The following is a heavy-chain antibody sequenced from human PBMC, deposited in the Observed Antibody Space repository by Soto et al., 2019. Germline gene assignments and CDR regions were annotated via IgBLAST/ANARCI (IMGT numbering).Heavy chain of an antibody. Sequence: QVQLVQSGDEVRKPGSSVKVSCKASGYIFVNYGIAWVRQAPGQGLEWMGWISPYSGKTHYASKVQGRLPMTTDTSTRTAYGDLGSLTSDETAVCEWALVDSYVTPAPQDVWGQGTTVPVSS. V-gene: IGHV1-18*01. CDR1: GYIFVNYG. J-gene: IGHJ6*02. CDR2: ISPYSGKT. D-gene: IGHD2-8*02. CDR3: ALVDSYVTPAPQDV.